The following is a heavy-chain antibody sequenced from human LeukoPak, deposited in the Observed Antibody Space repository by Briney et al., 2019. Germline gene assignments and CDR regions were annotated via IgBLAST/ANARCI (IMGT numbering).Heavy chain of an antibody. Sequence: SETLSLTCTVSGGSISSYYWSWIRQPPGKGLEWIGYIYYSGSTNYNPSLKSRVTISVDTSKNQFSLKLSSVTAADTAVYYCARGVLYYYGSGSHWALRISYWYFDLWGRGTLVTVSS. V-gene: IGHV4-59*01. D-gene: IGHD3-10*01. J-gene: IGHJ2*01. CDR3: ARGVLYYYGSGSHWALRISYWYFDL. CDR1: GGSISSYY. CDR2: IYYSGST.